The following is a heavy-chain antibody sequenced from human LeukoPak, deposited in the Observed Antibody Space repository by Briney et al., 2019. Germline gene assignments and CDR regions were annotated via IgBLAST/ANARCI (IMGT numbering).Heavy chain of an antibody. CDR2: IWYDGSNK. CDR3: ARDHGYCSGGTCYSRYYFDY. Sequence: PGGSLRLSCAASGFTFDDYGMSWVRQAPGKGLEWVAVIWYDGSNKYYVDSVKGRFTISRDNSKNTLYLQMNSLRAEDTAVYYCARDHGYCSGGTCYSRYYFDYWGQGTLVTVSS. V-gene: IGHV3-33*08. J-gene: IGHJ4*02. CDR1: GFTFDDYG. D-gene: IGHD2-15*01.